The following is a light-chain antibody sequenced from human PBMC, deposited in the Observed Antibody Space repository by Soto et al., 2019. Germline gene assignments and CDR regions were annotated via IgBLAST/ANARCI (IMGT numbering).Light chain of an antibody. Sequence: QSALTQPASVSGSPGQSIAISCTGTSSDVGGYDRVSWYQQHPDKAPTLMIYEVNKRPSGVSSRFSGSKSGNTASLTISGLHAEDEADYYCCSSVGSPNGVFGGGTKLTVL. J-gene: IGLJ3*02. CDR2: EVN. CDR1: SSDVGGYDR. CDR3: CSSVGSPNGV. V-gene: IGLV2-23*02.